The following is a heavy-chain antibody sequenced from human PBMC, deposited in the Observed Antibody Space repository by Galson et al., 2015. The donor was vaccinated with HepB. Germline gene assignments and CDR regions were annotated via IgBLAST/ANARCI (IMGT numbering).Heavy chain of an antibody. Sequence: SLRLSCAVSGFTVSSNDMSWVRQAPGKGLEWVSVIYSGGSTYNADSVKGRFTISRDNSKNTLYLQMNSLRAGDTAVYYCARGFYYYYGMDVWGQGTTVTVSS. CDR1: GFTVSSND. V-gene: IGHV3-66*01. CDR3: ARGFYYYYGMDV. CDR2: IYSGGST. J-gene: IGHJ6*02.